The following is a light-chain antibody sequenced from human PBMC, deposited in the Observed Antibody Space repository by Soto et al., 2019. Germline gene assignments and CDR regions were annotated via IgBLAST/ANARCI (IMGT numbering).Light chain of an antibody. J-gene: IGKJ1*01. CDR3: QQSYSSSWT. Sequence: DIQMTQSPSSLSASVGDRVTITCRASQSISNYLNWYQQKPGKAPKVLSYAASSLQSGVPSRFSGSGSGTDFTLTISSLQREDFAIYFCQQSYSSSWTFGQGTKVEI. CDR2: AAS. CDR1: QSISNY. V-gene: IGKV1-39*01.